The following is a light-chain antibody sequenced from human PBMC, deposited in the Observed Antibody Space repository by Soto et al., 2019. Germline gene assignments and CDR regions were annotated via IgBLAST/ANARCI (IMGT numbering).Light chain of an antibody. CDR1: ISDIGSYNL. Sequence: QSVLPQPASVSGSPGPSITISCDGTISDIGSYNLVSWYQQRPGKDPKLLIFEASKRPSGVSNRFSGSKSGNTACLTISGLQSEDEADYYCCSFAGSVTMFGGGTKRTVL. J-gene: IGLJ3*02. V-gene: IGLV2-23*01. CDR3: CSFAGSVTM. CDR2: EAS.